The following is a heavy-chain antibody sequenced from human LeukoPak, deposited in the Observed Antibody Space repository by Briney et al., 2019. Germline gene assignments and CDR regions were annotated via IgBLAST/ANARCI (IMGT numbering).Heavy chain of an antibody. D-gene: IGHD2-21*02. V-gene: IGHV4-38-2*01. CDR2: IYHSGST. J-gene: IGHJ4*02. Sequence: NASETLSLTCAVSGYSISSGYYWGWIRQPPGKGLEWIGSIYHSGSTYYNPSLKSRVTISVDTSKNQFSLELSPVTAADTAVYYCARLRDSKTKSADYWGQGTLVTVSS. CDR1: GYSISSGYY. CDR3: ARLRDSKTKSADY.